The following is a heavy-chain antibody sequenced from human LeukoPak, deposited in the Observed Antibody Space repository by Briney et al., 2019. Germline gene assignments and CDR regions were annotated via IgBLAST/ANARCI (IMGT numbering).Heavy chain of an antibody. Sequence: LGGSLRLSCAASGFTFSSYSMNWVRQAPGKGLEWVSSISSSSSYIYYADSVKGRFTISRDSAKNSLYLQMNSLRAEDTAVYYCARDREMVAATSYYYYYYGMDVWGKGTTVTVSS. CDR3: ARDREMVAATSYYYYYYGMDV. CDR1: GFTFSSYS. V-gene: IGHV3-21*01. CDR2: ISSSSSYI. J-gene: IGHJ6*04. D-gene: IGHD2-15*01.